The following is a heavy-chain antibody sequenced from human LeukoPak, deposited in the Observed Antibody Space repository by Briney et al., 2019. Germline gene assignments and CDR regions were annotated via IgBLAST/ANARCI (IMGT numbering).Heavy chain of an antibody. CDR1: GYTFSFFG. CDR2: ISAYNGNT. J-gene: IGHJ4*02. Sequence: ASVKVSCKASGYTFSFFGISWVRQALGQGLEWMGWISAYNGNTNYPQKVQGRVTMTTDTSTSTAYMELRSLRYDDTAVYYCARVCRDTSGGYYFDYWGQGTLITVSS. V-gene: IGHV1-18*01. CDR3: ARVCRDTSGGYYFDY. D-gene: IGHD3-22*01.